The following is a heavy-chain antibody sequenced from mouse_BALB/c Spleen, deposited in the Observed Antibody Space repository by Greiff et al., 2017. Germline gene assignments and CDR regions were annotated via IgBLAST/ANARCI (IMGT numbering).Heavy chain of an antibody. D-gene: IGHD1-1*01. J-gene: IGHJ1*01. CDR3: ARGRYYYGSSLDWYFDV. CDR2: INSNGGST. V-gene: IGHV5-6-3*01. CDR1: GFTFSSYG. Sequence: EVQLVESGGGLVPPGGSLKLSCAASGFTFSSYGMSWVRQTPDKRLELVATINSNGGSTYYPDSVKGRFTISRDNARNILYLQMSSLRSEDTAMYYCARGRYYYGSSLDWYFDVWGAGTTVTVSS.